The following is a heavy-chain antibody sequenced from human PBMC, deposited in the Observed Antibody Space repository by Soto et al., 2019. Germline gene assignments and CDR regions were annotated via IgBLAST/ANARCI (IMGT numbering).Heavy chain of an antibody. J-gene: IGHJ4*02. CDR1: GFGFSDYS. CDR2: ISSSSDSI. CDR3: ARLPKGTLVTA. Sequence: GGSLRLSCVGSGFGFSDYSMNWVRQAPGKGLQWVSYISSSSDSIHYAESVKGRFTVSRDNAKNALFLQMSSLRDDDTAIYYCARLPKGTLVTAWGQGTLVTVSS. V-gene: IGHV3-48*02. D-gene: IGHD2-21*02.